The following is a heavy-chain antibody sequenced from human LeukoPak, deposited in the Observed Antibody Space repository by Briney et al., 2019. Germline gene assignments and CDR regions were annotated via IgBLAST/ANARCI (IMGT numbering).Heavy chain of an antibody. V-gene: IGHV3-48*03. CDR2: ISDSGSAK. CDR1: GFTFSSYE. J-gene: IGHJ4*02. D-gene: IGHD6-13*01. Sequence: PGGSLRLSCAASGFTFSSYEMNWVRQAPGKGLEWVSYISDSGSAKYYADSVKGRFTISRDNAKNSLYLQMNSLRAEDTAVYYCAGRDSSWVDYWGQGTLVTVSS. CDR3: AGRDSSWVDY.